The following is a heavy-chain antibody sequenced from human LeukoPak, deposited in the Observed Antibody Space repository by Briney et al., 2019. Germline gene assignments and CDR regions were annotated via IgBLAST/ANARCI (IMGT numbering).Heavy chain of an antibody. CDR3: ARDSDSVYPPPKFDP. CDR1: GYTFTRSG. D-gene: IGHD5/OR15-5a*01. V-gene: IGHV1-18*01. J-gene: IGHJ5*02. CDR2: INHNGKT. Sequence: ASVKVSCKASGYTFTRSGISWLRQAPGQGLEWMGWINHNGKTNIAQKFQGRVTMTTDTSTATAFMEVRSLRSDDTAVYYCARDSDSVYPPPKFDPWGQGTLVTVSS.